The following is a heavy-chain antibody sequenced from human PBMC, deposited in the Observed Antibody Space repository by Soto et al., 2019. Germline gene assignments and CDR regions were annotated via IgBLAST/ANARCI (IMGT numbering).Heavy chain of an antibody. CDR2: AYYSGST. Sequence: SETLSLSCTVSGGSISHYYWSWIRQSPGKGLEWIGYAYYSGSTDYNPSLKSRVTMSVDTSKNQVSLKLNSVTTADTTVYYCAAHRAPVLRYFDWLPPPYYYGMDVWGQGTTVT. J-gene: IGHJ6*02. CDR1: GGSISHYY. CDR3: AAHRAPVLRYFDWLPPPYYYGMDV. V-gene: IGHV4-59*01. D-gene: IGHD3-9*01.